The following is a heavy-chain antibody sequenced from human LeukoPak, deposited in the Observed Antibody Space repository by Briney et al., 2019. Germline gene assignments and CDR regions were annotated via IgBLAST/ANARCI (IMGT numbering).Heavy chain of an antibody. CDR3: ARLFGYDILTGYFDY. J-gene: IGHJ4*02. Sequence: GESLKISCEGSGYSFTGYWIGWVRQMPGKGLEWMGIIYPGDSDTRYSPSFQGQVTISADKSISTAYLQWSSLKASDTAMYYCARLFGYDILTGYFDYWGQGTLVTVSS. CDR2: IYPGDSDT. CDR1: GYSFTGYW. V-gene: IGHV5-51*01. D-gene: IGHD3-9*01.